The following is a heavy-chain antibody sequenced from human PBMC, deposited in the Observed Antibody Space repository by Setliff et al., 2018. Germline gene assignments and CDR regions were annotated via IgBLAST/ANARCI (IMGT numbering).Heavy chain of an antibody. V-gene: IGHV1-69*05. CDR1: GGTFRSYG. CDR2: IISMFGTT. CDR3: VREGVDSRSSTDYRYYMDV. J-gene: IGHJ6*03. Sequence: SVKVSCKASGGTFRSYGISWVRQAPGQGLEWMGGIISMFGTTDYAQKFRGRVTIITDESTSTAFMQLSSLRSEDTAVYYCVREGVDSRSSTDYRYYMDVWGKGTTVTVSS. D-gene: IGHD3-22*01.